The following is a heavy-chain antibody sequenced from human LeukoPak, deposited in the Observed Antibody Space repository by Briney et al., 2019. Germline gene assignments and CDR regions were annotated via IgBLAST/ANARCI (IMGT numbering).Heavy chain of an antibody. CDR1: GGSISSYY. CDR2: IYTSGST. D-gene: IGHD3-22*01. Sequence: SETLSLTCTVSGGSISSYYWSWIRQPAGKGLEWIGRIYTSGSTNYNPSLKSRVTMSVDTSKNQFSLKLSSVTAADTAVYYCARDWYYYDSSGYYLYYYYYGMDVWGQGTTVTVSS. CDR3: ARDWYYYDSSGYYLYYYYYGMDV. V-gene: IGHV4-4*07. J-gene: IGHJ6*02.